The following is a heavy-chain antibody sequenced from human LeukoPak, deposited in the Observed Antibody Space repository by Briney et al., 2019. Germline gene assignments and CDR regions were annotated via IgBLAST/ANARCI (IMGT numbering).Heavy chain of an antibody. D-gene: IGHD2-15*01. CDR2: ISSSGSTI. CDR1: GFTFSSYE. J-gene: IGHJ6*03. CDR3: ARGVEGYYYYYYMDV. Sequence: GGSLRLSCAASGFTFSSYEMNWVRQAPGKGLEWVSYISSSGSTIYYADSVKGRFTISRDNAKNSLYLQMNSLRAEDTAVYYRARGVEGYYYYYYMDVWGKGTTVTVSS. V-gene: IGHV3-48*03.